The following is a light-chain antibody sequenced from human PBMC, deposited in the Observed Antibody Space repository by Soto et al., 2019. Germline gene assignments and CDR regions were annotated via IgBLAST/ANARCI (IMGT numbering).Light chain of an antibody. Sequence: QSVLTQPRSVSGSPGQSVAISCTGTSSDVGSYNFDSWYQHNPGKAPRLMIYDVNKRPSGVPDRFSGSKSGNTASLTISGLQAEDEADYYCCSYADRFVFGTGTKV. J-gene: IGLJ1*01. CDR2: DVN. CDR1: SSDVGSYNF. CDR3: CSYADRFV. V-gene: IGLV2-11*01.